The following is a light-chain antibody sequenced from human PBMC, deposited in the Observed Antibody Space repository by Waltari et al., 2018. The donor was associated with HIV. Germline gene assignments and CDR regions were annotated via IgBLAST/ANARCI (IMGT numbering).Light chain of an antibody. V-gene: IGKV4-1*01. Sequence: IVMTQLPDSLAVSLGERATRNCQSSQSLLQRPNSKKGLACYRQKPGLSPTLLIYWASTREFGVPDLFSGSGSGTDFTLTISSLQAEDVAVYCCEQYYATPPTFGPGTKVDI. CDR1: QSLLQRPNSKKG. CDR2: WAS. J-gene: IGKJ3*01. CDR3: EQYYATPPT.